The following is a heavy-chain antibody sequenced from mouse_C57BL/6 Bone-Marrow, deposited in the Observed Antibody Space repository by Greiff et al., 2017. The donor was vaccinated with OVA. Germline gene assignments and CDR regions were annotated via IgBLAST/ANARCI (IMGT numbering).Heavy chain of an antibody. CDR3: ARCGSGYAMDY. Sequence: QVQLQQPGAELVKPGASVKLSCKASGYTFTSYWMPWVKQRPGQGLEWIGEIDPSDSYTNYNQKFKGKATLTVDTSSSTAYMQLSSLTSEASAVYYCARCGSGYAMDYWGQGTSVTVSS. D-gene: IGHD6-1*01. J-gene: IGHJ4*01. V-gene: IGHV1-50*01. CDR1: GYTFTSYW. CDR2: IDPSDSYT.